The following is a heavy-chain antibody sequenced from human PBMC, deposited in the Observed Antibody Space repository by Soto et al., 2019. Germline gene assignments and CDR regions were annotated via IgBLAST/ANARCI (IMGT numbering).Heavy chain of an antibody. J-gene: IGHJ4*02. CDR1: GGSISSGDCY. CDR3: ARRLTGYSNYYFDY. Sequence: SETLSLTCTVSGGSISSGDCYWRWIRPPPGKGLEWIGYIYYSGSTYYNPSLKSRVTISVDTSKNQFSLKLSSVTAADTAVYYCARRLTGYSNYYFDYWGQGTPVTAPQ. CDR2: IYYSGST. D-gene: IGHD3-9*01. V-gene: IGHV4-39*01.